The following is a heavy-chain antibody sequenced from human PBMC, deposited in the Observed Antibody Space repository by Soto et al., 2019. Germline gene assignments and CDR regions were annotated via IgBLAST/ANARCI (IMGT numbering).Heavy chain of an antibody. V-gene: IGHV3-30-3*01. J-gene: IGHJ4*02. CDR1: GFTFSSCA. CDR3: ARDKRDLRFLEWSYYFDY. CDR2: ISYDGSNK. D-gene: IGHD3-3*01. Sequence: QVQLVESGGGVVLPGRSLRLSCAASGFTFSSCAMHWVRQAPGKGLEWVALISYDGSNKYYADSVKGRFTISRDNSKNTLYLQMNSLRAEDTAVYYCARDKRDLRFLEWSYYFDYWGQGTLVTVSS.